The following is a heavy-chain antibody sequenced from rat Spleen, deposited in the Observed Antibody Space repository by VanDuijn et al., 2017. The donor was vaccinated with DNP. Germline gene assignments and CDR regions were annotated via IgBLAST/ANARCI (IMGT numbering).Heavy chain of an antibody. V-gene: IGHV3-1*01. D-gene: IGHD3-1*01. CDR1: GYFITSNY. Sequence: EVQLQESGPGLVKPSQSLSLTCSVTGYFITSNYWGWIRKFPGNKMEWMGYISYSGSASYNPSLKSRFSITRDTSKNQFFLQLNSVTTEDTATYYCARFGPDLDYWGQGVMVTVSS. J-gene: IGHJ2*01. CDR3: ARFGPDLDY. CDR2: ISYSGSA.